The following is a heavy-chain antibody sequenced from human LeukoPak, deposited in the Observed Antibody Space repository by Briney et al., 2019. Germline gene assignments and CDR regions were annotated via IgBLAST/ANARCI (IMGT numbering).Heavy chain of an antibody. Sequence: GGSLRLSCAASGFTFSNYSMNWVRQAPGKGLEWVSSISSSSRYRYYADSVKGRFTISRDNSKNTLYLQMNSLRAEDTAVYYCAKDWRAYCGGDCYSYFDYWGQGTLVTVSS. V-gene: IGHV3-21*01. CDR2: ISSSSRYR. CDR1: GFTFSNYS. J-gene: IGHJ4*02. CDR3: AKDWRAYCGGDCYSYFDY. D-gene: IGHD2-21*02.